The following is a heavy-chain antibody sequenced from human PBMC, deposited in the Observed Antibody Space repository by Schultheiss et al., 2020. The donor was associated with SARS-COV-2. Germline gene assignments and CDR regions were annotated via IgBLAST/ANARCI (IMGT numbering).Heavy chain of an antibody. D-gene: IGHD1-26*01. Sequence: SETLSLTCAVYGGSFSGYYWSWIRQPPGKGLEWIGEINHSGSTNYNPSLKSRVTMSVDTSKNQFSLKLSSVTAADTAVYYCARDHSDTDYWGQGTLVTVSS. CDR3: ARDHSDTDY. J-gene: IGHJ4*02. CDR1: GGSFSGYY. CDR2: INHSGST. V-gene: IGHV4-34*01.